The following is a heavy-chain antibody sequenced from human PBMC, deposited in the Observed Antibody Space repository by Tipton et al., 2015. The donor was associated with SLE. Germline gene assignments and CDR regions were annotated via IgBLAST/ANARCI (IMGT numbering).Heavy chain of an antibody. CDR2: ITSNGGST. Sequence: SLRLSCSASGFTFSSYAMHWVRQAPGKGLEYVSAITSNGGSTYYADSVKGRFTISRDNVKNTLYLQMSSLRVEDTAVYYCVKGGDFGVARAFDIWGQGTMVTVSS. CDR3: VKGGDFGVARAFDI. CDR1: GFTFSSYA. D-gene: IGHD3-3*01. V-gene: IGHV3-64D*06. J-gene: IGHJ3*02.